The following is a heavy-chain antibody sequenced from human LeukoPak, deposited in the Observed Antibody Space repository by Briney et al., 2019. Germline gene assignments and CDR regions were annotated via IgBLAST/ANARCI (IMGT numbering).Heavy chain of an antibody. CDR3: ARGGEQLVRNFDY. CDR2: IYHSGST. D-gene: IGHD6-6*01. J-gene: IGHJ4*02. Sequence: PSETLSLTCSVSGYSISRGYYWGWIRQPPGKGLEWIGSIYHSGSTYYNTSLKSRVTISVVTSKNQFSLKLTSVTAADTAVYYCARGGEQLVRNFDYWGQGTLVTVSS. V-gene: IGHV4-38-2*02. CDR1: GYSISRGYY.